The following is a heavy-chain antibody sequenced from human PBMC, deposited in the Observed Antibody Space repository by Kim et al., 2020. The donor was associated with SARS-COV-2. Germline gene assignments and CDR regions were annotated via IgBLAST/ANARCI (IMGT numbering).Heavy chain of an antibody. Sequence: QGRVTMTRDTSTSTVYMELSSLRSEDTAVYYCARDLGSTVTTPRRYFDLWGRGTLVTVSS. J-gene: IGHJ2*01. V-gene: IGHV1-46*01. D-gene: IGHD4-17*01. CDR3: ARDLGSTVTTPRRYFDL.